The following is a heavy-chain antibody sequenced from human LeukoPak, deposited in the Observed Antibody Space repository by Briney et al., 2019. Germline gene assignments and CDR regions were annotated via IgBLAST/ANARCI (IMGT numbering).Heavy chain of an antibody. CDR2: MNPNSGNT. V-gene: IGHV1-8*01. D-gene: IGHD1-26*01. Sequence: ASVKVSCKASGYTFTSYDINWVRQATGQGLEWMGWMNPNSGNTGYAQKFQGRVTMTRNTSISTAYMKLSSLRSEDTAVYYCARTSSSGSSFDYWGQGTLVTVSS. CDR3: ARTSSSGSSFDY. CDR1: GYTFTSYD. J-gene: IGHJ4*02.